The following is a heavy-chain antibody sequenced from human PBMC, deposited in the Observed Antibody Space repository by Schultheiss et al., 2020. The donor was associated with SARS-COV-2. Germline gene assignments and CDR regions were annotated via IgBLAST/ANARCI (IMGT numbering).Heavy chain of an antibody. CDR1: GFTFSSYA. CDR3: ARDPLGYSGYDAFGLFDY. J-gene: IGHJ4*02. CDR2: ISGSGGST. V-gene: IGHV3-23*01. Sequence: GGSLRLSCAASGFTFSSYAMSWVRQAPGKGLEWVSAISGSGGSTYYADSVKGRFTISRDNSKNTLYLQMNSLRAEDTAVYYCARDPLGYSGYDAFGLFDYWGQGTLVTVSS. D-gene: IGHD5-12*01.